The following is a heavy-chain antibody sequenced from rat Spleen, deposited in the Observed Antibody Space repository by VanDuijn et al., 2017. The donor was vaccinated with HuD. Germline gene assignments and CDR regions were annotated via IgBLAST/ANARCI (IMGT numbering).Heavy chain of an antibody. Sequence: EVQLQESGPGLVKPSQSLSLTCSVTGSSIASGYGWNWIRKFPGNKMEWMGFITYSGTTTYNPSLKSRISITLDTSKNQFFLQLNSVTTEDTATYYCARGAGYVLDAWGQGASVTVSS. CDR1: GSSIASGY. D-gene: IGHD1-4*01. CDR3: ARGAGYVLDA. V-gene: IGHV3-1*01. J-gene: IGHJ4*01. CDR2: ITYSGTT.